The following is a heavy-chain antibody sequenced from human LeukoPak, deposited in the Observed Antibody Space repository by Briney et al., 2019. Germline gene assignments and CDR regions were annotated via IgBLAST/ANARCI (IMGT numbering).Heavy chain of an antibody. CDR2: IYSGGNI. CDR3: ARDQTSCSSTSCFADY. CDR1: GFTVSSTY. J-gene: IGHJ4*02. D-gene: IGHD2-2*01. V-gene: IGHV3-53*01. Sequence: GGSLRLSCAASGFTVSSTYMSWVRQAPGKGLEWVSVIYSGGNIYYIESVKGRFTISRDTSKNTLYLQMNSLRAEDTAVYYCARDQTSCSSTSCFADYWGQGTLVTVSS.